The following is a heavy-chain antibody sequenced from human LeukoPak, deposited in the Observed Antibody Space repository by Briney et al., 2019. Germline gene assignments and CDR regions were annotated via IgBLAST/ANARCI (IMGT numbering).Heavy chain of an antibody. CDR3: ARVGAAGHDAFDI. V-gene: IGHV7-4-1*02. CDR1: GYTFIRYV. D-gene: IGHD6-13*01. CDR2: INTNAGNP. J-gene: IGHJ3*02. Sequence: GASVKVSCKASGYTFIRYVMNWVRQAPGQGLEWMGWINTNAGNPTYAQGFTGRFVFSLDTSVSTAYLQISSLKAEDTAVYYCARVGAAGHDAFDIWGQGTMVTVSS.